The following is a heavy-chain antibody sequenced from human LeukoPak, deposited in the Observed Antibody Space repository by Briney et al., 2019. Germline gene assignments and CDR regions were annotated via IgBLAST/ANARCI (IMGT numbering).Heavy chain of an antibody. Sequence: PGGSLRLSCAASRFTFSSYGMHWVRQAPGKGLEWVAFIRYDGSNKYYADSVKGRFTISRDNSKNTLYLQMNSLRAEDTAVYYCAKDWGSGWNDDMGEIDYWGQGTLVTVSS. CDR2: IRYDGSNK. V-gene: IGHV3-30*02. J-gene: IGHJ4*02. D-gene: IGHD6-19*01. CDR3: AKDWGSGWNDDMGEIDY. CDR1: RFTFSSYG.